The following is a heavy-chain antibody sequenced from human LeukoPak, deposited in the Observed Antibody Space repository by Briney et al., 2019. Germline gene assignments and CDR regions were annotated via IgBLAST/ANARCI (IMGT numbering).Heavy chain of an antibody. CDR1: GFTFTYYA. CDR3: VRESGPYSSSASGAC. J-gene: IGHJ4*02. D-gene: IGHD6-13*01. CDR2: IWHDGTNK. Sequence: GRSLRLSCAASGFTFTYYAMHWVRQAPGKGLEWVAVIWHDGTNKYYADSVKGRFTVSRDNFNNTLFLQMNSLRVEDTSVYYCVRESGPYSSSASGACWGQGTLVTVSS. V-gene: IGHV3-33*01.